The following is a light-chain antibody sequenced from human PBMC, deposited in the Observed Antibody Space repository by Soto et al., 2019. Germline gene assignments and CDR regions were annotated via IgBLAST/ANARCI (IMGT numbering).Light chain of an antibody. CDR3: TSYTRSNTRV. J-gene: IGLJ2*01. V-gene: IGLV2-14*01. CDR2: EVS. Sequence: QSALTQPASVSGSPGQSITISCTGTSSDIGGYNYVSWYQQLPGKAPKLMIYEVSNRPSGVSNRFSGSKSGNTASLTISGLQAEDEADYYCTSYTRSNTRVFGGGTKLTVL. CDR1: SSDIGGYNY.